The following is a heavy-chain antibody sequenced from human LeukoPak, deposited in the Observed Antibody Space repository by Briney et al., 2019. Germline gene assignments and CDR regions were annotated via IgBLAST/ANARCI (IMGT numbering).Heavy chain of an antibody. CDR2: INHSGST. J-gene: IGHJ6*03. D-gene: IGHD6-6*01. V-gene: IGHV4-34*01. CDR1: GGSFSGYY. CDR3: ARKQLVDYNFYYMDV. Sequence: SETLSLTCAVYGGSFSGYYWSWIRQPPGKGLEWIGEINHSGSTNYNPSLKSRVTISVDTSKNQFSLKLSSVTAADTAVYYCARKQLVDYNFYYMDVWGKGTTVTVSS.